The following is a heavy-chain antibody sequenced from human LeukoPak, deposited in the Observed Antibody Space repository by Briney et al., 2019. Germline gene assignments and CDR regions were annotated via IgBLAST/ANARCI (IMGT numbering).Heavy chain of an antibody. CDR2: IDYSGST. Sequence: SEALSLTCTVSGGSISNYYWSWIRQPPGKGLEWIGYIDYSGSTNYNPSLKSRVTISGDTSKNQFSLKLSSVTAADTAVYYCARGRYNYALEDYFDYWGQGTLVTVSS. CDR1: GGSISNYY. V-gene: IGHV4-59*01. CDR3: ARGRYNYALEDYFDY. J-gene: IGHJ4*02. D-gene: IGHD5-18*01.